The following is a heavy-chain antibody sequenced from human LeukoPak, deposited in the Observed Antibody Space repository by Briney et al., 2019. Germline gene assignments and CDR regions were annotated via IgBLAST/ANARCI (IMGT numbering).Heavy chain of an antibody. D-gene: IGHD5-12*01. CDR2: ISSSGSTI. CDR1: GFTFGDYA. V-gene: IGHV3-48*03. Sequence: GGSLRLSCTASGFTFGDYAMNWVRQAPGKGLEWVSYISSSGSTIYYADSVKGRFTISRDNAKKSLFLQMNSLRAEDTAVYYCTRVTNSGYDSGNFDYWGQGTLVTVSS. CDR3: TRVTNSGYDSGNFDY. J-gene: IGHJ4*02.